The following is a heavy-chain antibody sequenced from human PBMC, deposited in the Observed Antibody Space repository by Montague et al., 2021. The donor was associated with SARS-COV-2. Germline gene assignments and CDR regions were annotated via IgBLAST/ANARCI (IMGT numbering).Heavy chain of an antibody. D-gene: IGHD4-17*01. J-gene: IGHJ6*02. CDR2: INHSGST. Sequence: SETLSLTCAVYGGSFSGYYLNWIRQPPGKGLEWIGEINHSGSTNYNPSLKSRVTIAVDTSKNQVSLKLTSVTAADTAVFYCARSTVTNSPFGFSNKLRSRYNGMDVWGQGTTGTGSS. CDR1: GGSFSGYY. CDR3: ARSTVTNSPFGFSNKLRSRYNGMDV. V-gene: IGHV4-34*01.